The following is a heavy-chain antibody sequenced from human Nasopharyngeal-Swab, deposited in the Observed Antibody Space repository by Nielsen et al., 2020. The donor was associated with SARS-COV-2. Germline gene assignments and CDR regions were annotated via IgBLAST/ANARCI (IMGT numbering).Heavy chain of an antibody. CDR1: GSTFTSYA. Sequence: ASVKVSCNASGSTFTSYAMNWVRQAPGQRLEWMGWINAGNGNTKYSQKFQGRVTITRDTSASTAYMELRSLRSEDTAVYYCARDRWKISSWYHGFDYWGQGTLVTVSS. CDR3: ARDRWKISSWYHGFDY. V-gene: IGHV1-3*01. D-gene: IGHD6-13*01. J-gene: IGHJ4*02. CDR2: INAGNGNT.